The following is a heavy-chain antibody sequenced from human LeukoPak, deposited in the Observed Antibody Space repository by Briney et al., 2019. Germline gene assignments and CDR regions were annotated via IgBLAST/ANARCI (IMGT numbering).Heavy chain of an antibody. D-gene: IGHD6-13*01. Sequence: PSETLSLTCTVSGGSVSSDTYYWSWIRQPPGKGLEWIGYIYYRGSTNYNPSLKSRVTISVDTSKNQFSLKLSSVTAADTAVYYCARGWYSYYYYGMDVWGQGTTVTVSS. V-gene: IGHV4-61*01. CDR3: ARGWYSYYYYGMDV. J-gene: IGHJ6*02. CDR1: GGSVSSDTYY. CDR2: IYYRGST.